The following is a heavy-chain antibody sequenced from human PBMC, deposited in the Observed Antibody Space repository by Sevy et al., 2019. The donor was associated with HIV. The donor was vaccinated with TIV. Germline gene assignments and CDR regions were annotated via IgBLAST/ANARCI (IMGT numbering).Heavy chain of an antibody. CDR1: GFTFSTYA. Sequence: GGSLRLSCAPSGFTFSTYAMNWVRQAPGKGLEWVSSIGGSGRYTYYADSVEGRFTISIDNSKNMLYLQMNSLRVADTAVYYCAKGYCSGGTCPRDYDYYGMDVWGQGTTVTVSS. J-gene: IGHJ6*02. V-gene: IGHV3-23*01. D-gene: IGHD2-15*01. CDR2: IGGSGRYT. CDR3: AKGYCSGGTCPRDYDYYGMDV.